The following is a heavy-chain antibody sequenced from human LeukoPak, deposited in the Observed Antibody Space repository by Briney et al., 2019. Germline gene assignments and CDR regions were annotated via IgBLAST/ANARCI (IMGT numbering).Heavy chain of an antibody. CDR2: INTNTGNP. D-gene: IGHD3-22*01. V-gene: IGHV7-4-1*01. CDR3: GYYYEPPTNFDY. CDR1: GYTFTSYA. J-gene: IGHJ4*02. Sequence: ASVKVSCKASGYTFTSYAMNWVRQAPGQGLEWMGWINTNTGNPTYAQGFTGRFVFSLDTCVSTAYYCARDGLPGRYYYDSSGYYYEPPTNFDYWGQGTLVTVSS.